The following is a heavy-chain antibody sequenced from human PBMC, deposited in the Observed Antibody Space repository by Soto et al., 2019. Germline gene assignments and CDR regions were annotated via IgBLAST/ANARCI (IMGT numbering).Heavy chain of an antibody. CDR2: IYATGKT. J-gene: IGHJ4*02. D-gene: IGHD6-19*01. V-gene: IGHV3-53*01. Sequence: VQLVESGGGLIQPGGSLRLSCAASGLTVSRNYISWVRQAPGKGLEWVSIIYATGKTEYADSVKGRFTISRDDSENMVYLQMNSLRAEDTAVYYCARDKYSSGLWGEFEYWGQGTLVTVSS. CDR1: GLTVSRNY. CDR3: ARDKYSSGLWGEFEY.